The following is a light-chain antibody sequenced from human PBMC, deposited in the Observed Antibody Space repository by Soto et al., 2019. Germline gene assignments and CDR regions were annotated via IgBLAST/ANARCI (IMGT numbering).Light chain of an antibody. CDR2: YAS. V-gene: IGKV1-5*01. CDR1: QSISGW. Sequence: DIQMTQSPSTLSASVGDRVTITCRASQSISGWLAWYQQKPGKPPNLLIYYASTLESGVPSRFTGSGSGTEFTLTISSLQPDDFATYYCQQYNSFPQTFGQGTKVEIK. CDR3: QQYNSFPQT. J-gene: IGKJ1*01.